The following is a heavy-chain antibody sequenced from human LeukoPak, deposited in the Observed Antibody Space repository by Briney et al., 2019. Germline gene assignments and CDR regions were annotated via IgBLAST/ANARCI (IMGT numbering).Heavy chain of an antibody. V-gene: IGHV4-59*01. CDR2: IYYNGGT. CDR1: GGSISSYY. J-gene: IGHJ4*02. Sequence: SETLSLTCTVSGGSISSYYWSWIRQPPGKGLEWIGYIYYNGGTNYNPSLRSRVTISIDTSKNHFSLRLSSVTAADTAMYYCARAGGVDTAMDANFDYWGQGTLVTVSS. D-gene: IGHD5-18*01. CDR3: ARAGGVDTAMDANFDY.